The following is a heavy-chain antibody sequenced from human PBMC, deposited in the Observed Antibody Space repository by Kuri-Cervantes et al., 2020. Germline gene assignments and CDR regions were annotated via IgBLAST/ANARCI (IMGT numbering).Heavy chain of an antibody. D-gene: IGHD1-14*01. CDR1: GFTFSSYA. CDR2: ISYDGSNK. J-gene: IGHJ4*02. V-gene: IGHV3-30*07. Sequence: GESLKISCAASGFTFSSYAMHWVRQATGKGLEWVAVISYDGSNKYYADSVKCRFTISRDNAKNSLYLQMNSLRAEDTAVYYCARDARFIGNPDEYWGQGTLVTVSS. CDR3: ARDARFIGNPDEY.